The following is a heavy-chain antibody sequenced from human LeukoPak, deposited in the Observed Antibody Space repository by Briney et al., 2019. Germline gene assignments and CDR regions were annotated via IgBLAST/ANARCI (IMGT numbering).Heavy chain of an antibody. J-gene: IGHJ2*01. Sequence: GGSLRLSCAASGFTFSSYSMSWVRQAPGKGLEWVSTISTSSVYKYYADSVKGRFTISRDNAKNSLFLQMNSLRAEDTAMYYCARHDSSGYSPFWYFDRWGRGTLVTVSS. CDR3: ARHDSSGYSPFWYFDR. CDR1: GFTFSSYS. CDR2: ISTSSVYK. V-gene: IGHV3-21*01. D-gene: IGHD3-22*01.